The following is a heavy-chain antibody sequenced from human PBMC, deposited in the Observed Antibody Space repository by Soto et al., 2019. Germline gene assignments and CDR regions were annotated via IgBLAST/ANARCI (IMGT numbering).Heavy chain of an antibody. D-gene: IGHD6-13*01. V-gene: IGHV4-4*02. CDR3: SRDQGSHPGD. J-gene: IGHJ4*02. CDR1: GLSISSDNW. CDR2: IHHSGST. Sequence: QVPLQESGPGLVRPSGTVSLTCAVSGLSISSDNWWSWVRQPPGKGLEWIGEIHHSGSTNHNPSLKSRVTMSVVPSKDLFSLTLNSVTAADTAFYYCSRDQGSHPGDWGQGTLVSVSS.